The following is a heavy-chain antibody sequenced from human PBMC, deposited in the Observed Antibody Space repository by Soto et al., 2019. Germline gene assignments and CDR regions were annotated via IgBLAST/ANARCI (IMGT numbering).Heavy chain of an antibody. CDR1: GFTFSDYY. CDR2: ISSSSSYT. J-gene: IGHJ4*02. Sequence: PVGSLRLSCAASGFTFSDYYMSWIRQAPGKGLEWVSYISSSSSYTNYADSVKGRFTISRDNAKNSLYLQMNSLRAEDTAVYYCAKGANYYDSSGLNFDYWGQGTLVTVSS. CDR3: AKGANYYDSSGLNFDY. V-gene: IGHV3-11*06. D-gene: IGHD3-22*01.